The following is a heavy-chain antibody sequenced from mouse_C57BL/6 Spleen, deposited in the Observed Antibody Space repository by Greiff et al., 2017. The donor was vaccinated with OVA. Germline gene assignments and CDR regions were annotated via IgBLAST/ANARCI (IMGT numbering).Heavy chain of an antibody. CDR1: GYTFTSYW. CDR3: TREGFFDYGRVPWFAY. D-gene: IGHD1-1*01. Sequence: VQLQQSGTVLARPGASVKMSCKTSGYTFTSYWMHWVKQRPGQGLEWIGAIYPGNSDTSYNQKFKGKAKLTAVTSASTAYMELSSLTYEDSAVYYCTREGFFDYGRVPWFAYWGQGTLVTVSA. V-gene: IGHV1-5*01. CDR2: IYPGNSDT. J-gene: IGHJ3*01.